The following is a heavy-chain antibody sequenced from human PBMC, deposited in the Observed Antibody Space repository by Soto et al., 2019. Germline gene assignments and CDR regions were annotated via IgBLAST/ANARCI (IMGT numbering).Heavy chain of an antibody. J-gene: IGHJ4*02. V-gene: IGHV1-69*06. D-gene: IGHD3-22*01. CDR1: GGTFSSYA. CDR3: ARDSNYDSSGYFIY. CDR2: IIPIFGTA. Sequence: VASVKVSCKASGGTFSSYAISWVRQAPGQGLEWMGGIIPIFGTANYAQKFQGRVTITADKSTSTAYMELSSLRSEDTAVYYCARDSNYDSSGYFIYWGQGTLVTVSS.